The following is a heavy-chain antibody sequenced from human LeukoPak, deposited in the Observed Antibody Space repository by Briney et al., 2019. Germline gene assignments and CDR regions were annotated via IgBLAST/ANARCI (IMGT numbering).Heavy chain of an antibody. CDR3: ARQTYYDSSGSDY. Sequence: GESLKISCKGSGYSFTSYWIGWVRQMPGKGLEWMGIIYPGDSDTRYSPSLQGQVTISADKSISTAYLQWSSLKASDTAMYYCARQTYYDSSGSDYWGQGTLVTVSS. CDR1: GYSFTSYW. J-gene: IGHJ4*02. CDR2: IYPGDSDT. V-gene: IGHV5-51*01. D-gene: IGHD3-22*01.